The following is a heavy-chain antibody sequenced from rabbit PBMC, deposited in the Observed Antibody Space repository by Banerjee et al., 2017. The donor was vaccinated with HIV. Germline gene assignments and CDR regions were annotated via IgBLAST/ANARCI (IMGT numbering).Heavy chain of an antibody. CDR3: ARGDASSGWGVGL. V-gene: IGHV1S45*01. CDR2: IYAGSSGST. J-gene: IGHJ4*01. CDR1: GFSFSSSYW. D-gene: IGHD4-1*01. Sequence: EESGGDLVKPEGSLTLTCTASGFSFSSSYWICWVRQAPGKGLEWIACIYAGSSGSTFYASWAKGRFTISKTSSTTATLQMTSLTAADTATYFCARGDASSGWGVGLWGQGTLVTVS.